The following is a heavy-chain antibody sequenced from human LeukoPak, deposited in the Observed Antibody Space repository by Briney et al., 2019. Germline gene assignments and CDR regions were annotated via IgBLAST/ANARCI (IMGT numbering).Heavy chain of an antibody. CDR3: ARERAQQWLVLGIDAFDI. CDR1: GGSISSSSHY. Sequence: SETLSLTCSVSGGSISSSSHYWGWIRQPPGKGLEWIGSIYYSGSTYYNPSLKGRFTISRDNAKNSLYLQMNSLRAEDTAVYYCARERAQQWLVLGIDAFDIWGQGTMVTVSS. J-gene: IGHJ3*02. D-gene: IGHD6-19*01. CDR2: IYYSGST. V-gene: IGHV4-39*02.